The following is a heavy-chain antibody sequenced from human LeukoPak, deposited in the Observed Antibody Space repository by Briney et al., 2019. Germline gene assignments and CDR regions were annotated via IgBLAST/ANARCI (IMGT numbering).Heavy chain of an antibody. D-gene: IGHD4-23*01. CDR1: GGTFSSYA. CDR2: IIPIFGTA. Sequence: SVKVSCKASGGTFSSYAISWVRQAPGQGLEWMGGIIPIFGTANYAQKFQGRVTITTDESTSTAYMELSSLRSEDTAVYYCARGRAGRWRFDYWAREPWSPSPQ. J-gene: IGHJ4*02. CDR3: ARGRAGRWRFDY. V-gene: IGHV1-69*05.